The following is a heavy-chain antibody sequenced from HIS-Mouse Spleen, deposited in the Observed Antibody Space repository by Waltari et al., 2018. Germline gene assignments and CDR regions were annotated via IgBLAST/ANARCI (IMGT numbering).Heavy chain of an antibody. CDR3: ARGPDEKDDAFDI. CDR2: INPNSGGT. V-gene: IGHV1-2*02. J-gene: IGHJ3*02. Sequence: QVQLVQSGAEVKKPGASVKVSCKASGYTFTGYYMHWVRQAPGQGLEWMGWINPNSGGTDYAQKCQGRVTMTRDTSISTAYMELSRLRSDDTAVYYCARGPDEKDDAFDIWGQGTMVTVSS. CDR1: GYTFTGYY.